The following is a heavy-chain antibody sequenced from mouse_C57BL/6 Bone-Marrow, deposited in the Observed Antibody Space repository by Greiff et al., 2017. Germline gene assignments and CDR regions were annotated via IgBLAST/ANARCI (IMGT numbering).Heavy chain of an antibody. CDR2: INPSNGGT. Sequence: QVQLKESGTELVKPGASVKLSCKASGYTFTSYWMHWVKQRPGQGLEWIGNINPSNGGTNYNEKFKSKATLTVDKSSSTAYMQLSSLTSEDSAVYYCARSGVRGAWFAYWGQGTLVTVSA. D-gene: IGHD4-1*01. CDR1: GYTFTSYW. CDR3: ARSGVRGAWFAY. J-gene: IGHJ3*01. V-gene: IGHV1-53*01.